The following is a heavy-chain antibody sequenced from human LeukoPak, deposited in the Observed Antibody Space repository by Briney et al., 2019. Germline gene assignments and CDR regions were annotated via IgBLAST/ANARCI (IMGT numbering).Heavy chain of an antibody. CDR2: IIPIFGTA. CDR3: ASPLVGAIPGFDY. V-gene: IGHV1-69*13. Sequence: GASVEVSCKASGGTFSSYAISWVRQAPGQGLEWMGGIIPIFGTANYAQKFQGRVTITADESTSTAYMELSSLRSEDTAVYYCASPLVGAIPGFDYWGQGTLVTVSS. D-gene: IGHD1-26*01. J-gene: IGHJ4*02. CDR1: GGTFSSYA.